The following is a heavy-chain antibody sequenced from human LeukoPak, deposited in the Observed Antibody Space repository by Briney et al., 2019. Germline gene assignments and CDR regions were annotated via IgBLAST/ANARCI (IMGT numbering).Heavy chain of an antibody. D-gene: IGHD5-18*01. CDR2: IYYSGST. Sequence: PSETLSLTCTVSGGSISSYYWSWIRQPPGKGLEWIGYIYYSGSTNYNPSLKSRVTISVDTSKNQFSLKLSSVTAADTAVYYCARGTWIQLWSPFDYWGQGTLVTVPS. CDR3: ARGTWIQLWSPFDY. CDR1: GGSISSYY. V-gene: IGHV4-59*01. J-gene: IGHJ4*02.